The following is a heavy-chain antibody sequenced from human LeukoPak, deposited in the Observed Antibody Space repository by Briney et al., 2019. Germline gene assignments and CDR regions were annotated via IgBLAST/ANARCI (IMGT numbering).Heavy chain of an antibody. CDR3: ARGPWFGELGYYYYMDV. CDR2: INHSGGT. D-gene: IGHD3-10*01. CDR1: GGSISSYY. J-gene: IGHJ6*03. V-gene: IGHV4-34*01. Sequence: SETLSLTCTVSGGSISSYYWSWIRQPPGKGLEWIGEINHSGGTNYSPSLKSRVTISVDTSKNQFSLKLSSVTAADTAVYYCARGPWFGELGYYYYMDVWGKGTTVTVSS.